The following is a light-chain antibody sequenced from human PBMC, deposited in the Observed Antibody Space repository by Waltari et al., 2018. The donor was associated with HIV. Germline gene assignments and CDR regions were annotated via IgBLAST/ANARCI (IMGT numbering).Light chain of an antibody. CDR2: RNN. V-gene: IGLV1-47*01. J-gene: IGLJ1*01. CDR3: AAWDDRLSGYV. Sequence: QSVLTEPTSASGTPGQRVTISCYGSRSNLGSNNVYCEQQHPRTAPKLLIYRNNQLPSGVPARFSGSKSGTSASLAISGLRSEDEAEYYCAAWDDRLSGYVFGTGTKVTVL. CDR1: RSNLGSNN.